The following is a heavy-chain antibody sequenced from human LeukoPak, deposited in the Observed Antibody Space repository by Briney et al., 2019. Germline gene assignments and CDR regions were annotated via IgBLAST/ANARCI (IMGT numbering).Heavy chain of an antibody. CDR2: ISSSSSTI. D-gene: IGHD3-10*01. V-gene: IGHV3-48*02. CDR1: GFIFSSYS. J-gene: IGHJ4*02. CDR3: ARYSGSGSPFDY. Sequence: GGSLRLSCAASGFIFSSYSMNWVRQAPGKGLEWVSYISSSSSTIYYADSVKGRFTICRDNAKNSLYLQMNSLRDEDRAVYYCARYSGSGSPFDYWGQGTLVTVSS.